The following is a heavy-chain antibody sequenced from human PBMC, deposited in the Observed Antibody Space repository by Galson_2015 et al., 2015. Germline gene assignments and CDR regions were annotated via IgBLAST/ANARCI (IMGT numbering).Heavy chain of an antibody. CDR2: IYWTDDK. D-gene: IGHD4-17*01. J-gene: IGHJ4*02. Sequence: PALVKPTQTLTLTCTFSGFSLSTSGVGVGWIRQPPGKALEWLALIYWTDDKHYSPSLKSRLTITKDTSKNQVVLTMTNMDPVDTATYYCAQGLNGDYHFDYWGQGALVTVSS. V-gene: IGHV2-5*01. CDR3: AQGLNGDYHFDY. CDR1: GFSLSTSGVG.